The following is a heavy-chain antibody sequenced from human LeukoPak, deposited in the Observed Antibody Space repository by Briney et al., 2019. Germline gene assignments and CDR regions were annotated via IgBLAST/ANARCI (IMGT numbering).Heavy chain of an antibody. V-gene: IGHV4-59*01. J-gene: IGHJ4*02. Sequence: SETLSLTCAVYGGSFSGYYWSWIRQPPGKGLEWIGYIYYSGSTNYNPSLKSRVTISVDTSKNQFSLKLSSVTAADTAVYYCASGSYGDSHFDYWGQGTLVTVSS. CDR3: ASGSYGDSHFDY. CDR1: GGSFSGYY. CDR2: IYYSGST. D-gene: IGHD4-17*01.